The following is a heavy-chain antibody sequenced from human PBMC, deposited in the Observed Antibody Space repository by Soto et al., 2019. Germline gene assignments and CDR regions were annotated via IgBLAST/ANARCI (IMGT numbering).Heavy chain of an antibody. Sequence: AAVRVSCKACGYTFTDYFVHWVRLAPGQGLEWMGWVNPDTGVATFPQKFQGRVTVTRDASINTDYMELTHLTSEDTGIYYCARDPIRGGVPYFFDFWGRGTQVTVSS. CDR2: VNPDTGVA. CDR1: GYTFTDYF. CDR3: ARDPIRGGVPYFFDF. V-gene: IGHV1-2*02. J-gene: IGHJ4*02. D-gene: IGHD3-16*01.